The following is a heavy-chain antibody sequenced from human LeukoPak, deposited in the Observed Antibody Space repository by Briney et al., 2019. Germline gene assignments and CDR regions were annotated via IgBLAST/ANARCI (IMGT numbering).Heavy chain of an antibody. Sequence: GASVKVSCKVSGYTLTELSMHWVRQAPGKGLEWMGGFDPEDGETIYAQKFQGRVTMTEDTSTDTAYMELSSLRSEDTAVYYCARDLAQSPLIVAARGGNYFDYWGQGTLVTVSS. J-gene: IGHJ4*02. D-gene: IGHD6-13*01. CDR2: FDPEDGET. CDR1: GYTLTELS. V-gene: IGHV1-24*01. CDR3: ARDLAQSPLIVAARGGNYFDY.